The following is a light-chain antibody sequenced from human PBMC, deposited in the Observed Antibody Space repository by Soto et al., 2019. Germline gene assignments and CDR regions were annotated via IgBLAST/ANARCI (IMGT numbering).Light chain of an antibody. CDR3: PSYDSSLSGYV. Sequence: QSVLTQLPSVSGAPGQRVTISCTGSSSNIGAGYDVHWYQQLPGTAPKLLIYGNSNRPSGVPDRFSGSKSGTSASLAITGLQAEDEAEYYCPSYDSSLSGYVFGTGTKVTVL. J-gene: IGLJ1*01. CDR1: SSNIGAGYD. CDR2: GNS. V-gene: IGLV1-40*01.